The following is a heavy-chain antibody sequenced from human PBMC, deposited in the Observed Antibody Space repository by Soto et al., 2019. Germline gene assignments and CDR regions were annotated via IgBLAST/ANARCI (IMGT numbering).Heavy chain of an antibody. CDR2: INPNSGGT. D-gene: IGHD3-22*01. CDR3: ARDYYDSSGYYSFDY. J-gene: IGHJ4*02. V-gene: IGHV1-2*04. CDR1: GYTFTGYY. Sequence: ASVKVSCKASGYTFTGYYMHWVRQAPGQVLEWMGWINPNSGGTNYAQKFQGWVTMTRDTSISTAYMELSRLRSDDTAVYYCARDYYDSSGYYSFDYWGRGTLVTVSS.